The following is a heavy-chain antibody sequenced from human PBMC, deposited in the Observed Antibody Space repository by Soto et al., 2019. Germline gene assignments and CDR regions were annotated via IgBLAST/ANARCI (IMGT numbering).Heavy chain of an antibody. Sequence: EVQLVESGGGLVQPGGSLRLSCAASGFTVSSNYVNWVRQAPGKGLEWVSGIHSGGNTYYADSVKGRFTISRDNSKNTVYLQMNSMRAEDTAVYYWARDGCSGGSCYLGTGFDYWGQGTLVTVSS. CDR3: ARDGCSGGSCYLGTGFDY. V-gene: IGHV3-66*01. J-gene: IGHJ4*02. CDR2: IHSGGNT. D-gene: IGHD2-15*01. CDR1: GFTVSSNY.